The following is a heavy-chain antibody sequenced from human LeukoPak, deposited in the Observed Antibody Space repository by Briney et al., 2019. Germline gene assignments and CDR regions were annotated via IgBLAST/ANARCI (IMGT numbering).Heavy chain of an antibody. CDR1: GFTFSSNA. CDR2: ISGSGGST. V-gene: IGHV3-23*01. Sequence: GGSLRLSCAASGFTFSSNAMSWVRQAPGKGLEWVSAISGSGGSTYYADSVKGRFTISRDNSKNTLYLKMNSLRAEDTAVYYCAKESSSGYYYYMDVWGKGTTVTVSS. D-gene: IGHD6-6*01. J-gene: IGHJ6*03. CDR3: AKESSSGYYYYMDV.